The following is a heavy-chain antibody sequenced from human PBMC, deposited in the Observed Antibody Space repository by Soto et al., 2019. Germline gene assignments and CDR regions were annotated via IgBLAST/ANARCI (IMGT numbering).Heavy chain of an antibody. D-gene: IGHD1-1*01. CDR2: ISWTSGTI. CDR1: GFTFDDYA. V-gene: IGHV3-9*01. J-gene: IGHJ4*02. CDR3: AKGAYNYYFDY. Sequence: EVQLVESGGGLVQPGRSLRLSCAASGFTFDDYAMHWVRQAPGKGLEWVSSISWTSGTIVYADSVKGRFTISRDNAKNSLCLQMNSLRAEDTALYYCAKGAYNYYFDYWGQGTLVTVSS.